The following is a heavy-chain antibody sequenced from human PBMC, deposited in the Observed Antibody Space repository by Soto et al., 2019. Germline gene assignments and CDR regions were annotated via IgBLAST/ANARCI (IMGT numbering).Heavy chain of an antibody. Sequence: GDSLKISCRVSGNNFTTYWIGLVRQMSGKGLEWVGIVHPGDSETRYSSSFQGRVTISADRSINTAYLQWSSLQASDTAMYYCAGQGWPDTPKSIADWGQGPMVTFSS. J-gene: IGHJ4*01. CDR1: GNNFTTYW. V-gene: IGHV5-51*01. D-gene: IGHD5-18*01. CDR2: VHPGDSET. CDR3: AGQGWPDTPKSIAD.